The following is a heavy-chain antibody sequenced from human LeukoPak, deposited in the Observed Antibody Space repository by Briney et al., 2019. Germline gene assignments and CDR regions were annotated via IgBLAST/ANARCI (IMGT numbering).Heavy chain of an antibody. CDR3: ARGGDIVLTWWFFDY. CDR1: GFTFSDYY. J-gene: IGHJ4*02. Sequence: LRLSCAASGFTFSDYYMSWIRQPPGKGLEWIGYIYYSGSTYYNPSLKSRVTISVDTSKNQFSLKLSSVTAADTAVYYCARGGDIVLTWWFFDYWGQGTLVTVSS. D-gene: IGHD2-8*01. V-gene: IGHV4-30-4*08. CDR2: IYYSGST.